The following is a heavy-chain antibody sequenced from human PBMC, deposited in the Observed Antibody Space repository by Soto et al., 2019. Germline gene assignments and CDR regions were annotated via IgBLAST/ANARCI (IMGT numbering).Heavy chain of an antibody. Sequence: QVQLQESGPGLVKPSQTLSLTCTVSGGSISSGGYYWSWIRQHPGKGLEWIGYIYYSGSTYYNPSLNSRVTISVDTSKNQFSLKLSSVTAADTAVYYCARERLVPAAETGMDVWGQGTTVTVSS. J-gene: IGHJ6*02. CDR1: GGSISSGGYY. CDR2: IYYSGST. D-gene: IGHD2-2*01. CDR3: ARERLVPAAETGMDV. V-gene: IGHV4-31*03.